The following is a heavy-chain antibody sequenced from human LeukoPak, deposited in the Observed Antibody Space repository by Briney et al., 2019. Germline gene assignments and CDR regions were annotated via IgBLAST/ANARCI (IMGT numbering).Heavy chain of an antibody. Sequence: GASVKVSCKASGYTFTGYYMHWVRQAPGQGLEWMGWINPNSGGTNYAQKFQGRVTMTRDTSISTAYMELSRLRSDDTAVYYCAREGNYDSSGHYQSPDYWGQGTLVTVSS. J-gene: IGHJ4*02. D-gene: IGHD3-22*01. CDR3: AREGNYDSSGHYQSPDY. CDR2: INPNSGGT. CDR1: GYTFTGYY. V-gene: IGHV1-2*02.